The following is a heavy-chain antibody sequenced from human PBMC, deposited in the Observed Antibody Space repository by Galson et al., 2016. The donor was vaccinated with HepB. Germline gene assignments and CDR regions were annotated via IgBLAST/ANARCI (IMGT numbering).Heavy chain of an antibody. D-gene: IGHD5-24*01. V-gene: IGHV3-30*03. CDR1: GFTFRNYG. J-gene: IGHJ4*02. Sequence: SLRLSCAGSGFTFRNYGLHWVRQAPGTGLEWVAVISYDESIKYYADPGKGRFTISRDNSKNTLYLQMSSLRAEDTAVYYCATNGDGYNYFLYWGQGTLVTVSS. CDR2: ISYDESIK. CDR3: ATNGDGYNYFLY.